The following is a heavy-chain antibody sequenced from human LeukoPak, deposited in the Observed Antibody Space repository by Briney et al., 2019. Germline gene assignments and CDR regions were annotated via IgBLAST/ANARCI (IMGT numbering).Heavy chain of an antibody. Sequence: PGGSLRLSCAASGXTFSTYWMHWVRQAPGKGLVWVSRINSDGSRTTYADSVKGRFTISRGNAKNTLYLQMNSLRTEDTAVYYCARPETQYSSGLDGFDIWGQGTMVTVSS. D-gene: IGHD6-19*01. V-gene: IGHV3-74*01. CDR3: ARPETQYSSGLDGFDI. CDR1: GXTFSTYW. J-gene: IGHJ3*02. CDR2: INSDGSRT.